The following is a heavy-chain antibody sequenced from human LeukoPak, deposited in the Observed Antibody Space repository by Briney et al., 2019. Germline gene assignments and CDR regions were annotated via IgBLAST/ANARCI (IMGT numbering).Heavy chain of an antibody. Sequence: PGGSLRLSCAASGFTFSSYAMNWVRQAPGKGLEWVAGISRGDRTFHAESVKGRFTISRDKSKDTVYLQMNSLGAEDTAVYYCAKDATASPYFHWFDNWGQGTQVIVSS. V-gene: IGHV3-23*01. J-gene: IGHJ4*02. D-gene: IGHD3-9*01. CDR1: GFTFSSYA. CDR3: AKDATASPYFHWFDN. CDR2: ISRGDRT.